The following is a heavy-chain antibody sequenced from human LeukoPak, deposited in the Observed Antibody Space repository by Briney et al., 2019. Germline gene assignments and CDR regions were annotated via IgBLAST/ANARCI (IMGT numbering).Heavy chain of an antibody. CDR3: AKERNSGSYSYYFDY. Sequence: GGSLRLSCAASGFTFDDYAMHWVRQAPGKGLEWVSLISWDGGTTYYADSVKGRFTISRDNSKNSLYLQMNSLGAEDTALYYCAKERNSGSYSYYFDYWGQGTVVTVSS. J-gene: IGHJ4*02. V-gene: IGHV3-43D*03. D-gene: IGHD1-26*01. CDR2: ISWDGGTT. CDR1: GFTFDDYA.